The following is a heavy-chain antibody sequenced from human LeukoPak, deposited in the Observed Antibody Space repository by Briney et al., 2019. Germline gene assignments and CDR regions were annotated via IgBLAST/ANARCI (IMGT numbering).Heavy chain of an antibody. V-gene: IGHV4-61*10. CDR2: INHSGST. CDR3: ARENDTMRVFGP. CDR1: GGSISSVNDY. J-gene: IGHJ4*02. Sequence: PSETLSLTCTVSGGSISSVNDYWSWIRQPAGKGLEWIGEINHSGSTNYNPSLKSRVTISVDTSKNQFALKLSSVTASDTAVYYCARENDTMRVFGPGGQGTLVTVSS. D-gene: IGHD3-22*01.